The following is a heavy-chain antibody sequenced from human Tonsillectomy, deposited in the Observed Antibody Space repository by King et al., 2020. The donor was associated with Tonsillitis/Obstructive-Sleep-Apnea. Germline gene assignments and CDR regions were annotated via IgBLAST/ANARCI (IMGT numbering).Heavy chain of an antibody. CDR1: GFAVSNSY. CDR2: IYSGGST. D-gene: IGHD5-18*01. CDR3: ARVGATAMVYWYFGL. J-gene: IGHJ2*01. Sequence: VQLVESGGGLIQPGGSLRLSCAASGFAVSNSYITWVRQAPGKGLEWVSLIYSGGSTYYADSVKGRFTISRDNSKNTLYLQMNRLRAEDTAVYYCARVGATAMVYWYFGLWGRGTLVTVSS. V-gene: IGHV3-53*01.